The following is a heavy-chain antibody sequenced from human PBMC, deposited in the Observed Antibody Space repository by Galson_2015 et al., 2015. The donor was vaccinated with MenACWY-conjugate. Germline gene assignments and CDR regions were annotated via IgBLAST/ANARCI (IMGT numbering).Heavy chain of an antibody. Sequence: QSGAEVKKAGESLKISCKGSGYTFNTYWIAWVRQTTGKGLECMGFIYPADSDTSYSPSFEGHVTLSVDKSSSTAYLQWSSLTASDNAIYYCARLQAGAAGDLWGQGTLVIVSS. J-gene: IGHJ5*02. V-gene: IGHV5-51*01. D-gene: IGHD4/OR15-4a*01. CDR1: GYTFNTYW. CDR3: ARLQAGAAGDL. CDR2: IYPADSDT.